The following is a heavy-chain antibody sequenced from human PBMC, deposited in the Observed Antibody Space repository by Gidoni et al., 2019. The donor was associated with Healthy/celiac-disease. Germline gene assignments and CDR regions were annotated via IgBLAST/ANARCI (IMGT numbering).Heavy chain of an antibody. Sequence: EVQLVESGGGLVKPGRSLRLSCTASGFTFGDYAMSWFRQAPGKGLEWVGFIRSKAYGGTTEYAASVKGRFTISRDDSKSIAYLQMNSLKTEDTAVYYCTRLDSSGYYAELDYWGQGTLVTVSS. CDR1: GFTFGDYA. J-gene: IGHJ4*02. D-gene: IGHD3-22*01. CDR2: IRSKAYGGTT. CDR3: TRLDSSGYYAELDY. V-gene: IGHV3-49*05.